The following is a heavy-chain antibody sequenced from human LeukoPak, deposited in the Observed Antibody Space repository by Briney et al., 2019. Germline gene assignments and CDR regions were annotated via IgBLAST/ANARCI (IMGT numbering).Heavy chain of an antibody. CDR2: TYYRSRWYN. CDR3: AREDTTGYYSAFDY. D-gene: IGHD3-22*01. J-gene: IGHJ4*02. CDR1: GDSVSSNSAA. Sequence: SQTLSLTCAISGDSVSSNSAAWNWIRQSPSRGLEWLGRTYYRSRWYNDYVVSVRSRITINPDTSKNQFSLHLNSVTPEDTAVYYCAREDTTGYYSAFDYWGQGTLVTVSS. V-gene: IGHV6-1*01.